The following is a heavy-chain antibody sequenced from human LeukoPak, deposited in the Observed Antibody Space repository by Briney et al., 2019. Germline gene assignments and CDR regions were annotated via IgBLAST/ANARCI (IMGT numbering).Heavy chain of an antibody. CDR1: GFTFSNCA. J-gene: IGHJ4*02. CDR2: ISGNGDST. Sequence: GGSLRLSCAASGFTFSNCAMSWARQAPGKGLEWVSGISGNGDSTYHADSVKGRFTISRDNSENTLYLQMNSLRAEDTAVYYCVKDLHSSVPSVYWGQGTLVTVSS. CDR3: VKDLHSSVPSVY. V-gene: IGHV3-23*01. D-gene: IGHD3-22*01.